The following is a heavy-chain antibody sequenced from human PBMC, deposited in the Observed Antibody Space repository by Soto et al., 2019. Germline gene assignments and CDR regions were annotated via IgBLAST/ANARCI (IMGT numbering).Heavy chain of an antibody. CDR2: FDPEDGET. CDR3: ATDIYCSSTSCYDY. V-gene: IGHV1-24*01. CDR1: GYTLTELS. Sequence: ASVKVSCKVSGYTLTELSMHWVRQAPGKGLEWMGGFDPEDGETIYAQKFQGRVTMTEDTSTDTAYMELSSLRSEDTAVYYCATDIYCSSTSCYDYWGQGTLVTVSS. J-gene: IGHJ4*02. D-gene: IGHD2-2*01.